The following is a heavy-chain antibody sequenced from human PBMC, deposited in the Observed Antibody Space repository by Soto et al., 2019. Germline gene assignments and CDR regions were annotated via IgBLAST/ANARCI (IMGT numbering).Heavy chain of an antibody. CDR1: GFSVSSSD. CDR2: IYSGGST. V-gene: IGHV3-53*01. J-gene: IGHJ6*02. CDR3: GTSSRKDYHFAMDV. D-gene: IGHD6-6*01. Sequence: GGSLRLSCAASGFSVSSSDMSWVRQVPGEGLEWVSVIYSGGSTHDADYVKGRFSVSRDTSKNTVDLQMNSLRVDDTPVYYCGTSSRKDYHFAMDVWGQGTAVTVSS.